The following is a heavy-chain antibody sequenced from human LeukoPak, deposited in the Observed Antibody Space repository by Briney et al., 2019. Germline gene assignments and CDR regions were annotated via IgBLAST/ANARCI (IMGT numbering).Heavy chain of an antibody. D-gene: IGHD1-14*01. CDR3: ARLQPEGPPDI. J-gene: IGHJ3*02. Sequence: ASVKVSCKASGYTFTSYGISWVRQAPGQGRERMGWISAYNGNTNYAQKLQGRVTMTTDTSTSTASMELRSLRSDDTAVYYCARLQPEGPPDIWGQGTMVTVSS. CDR2: ISAYNGNT. V-gene: IGHV1-18*01. CDR1: GYTFTSYG.